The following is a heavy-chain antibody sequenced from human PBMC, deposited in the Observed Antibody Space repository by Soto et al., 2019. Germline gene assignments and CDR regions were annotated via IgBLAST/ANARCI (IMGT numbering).Heavy chain of an antibody. Sequence: GGSLRLSCAASGFTFSSYEMNWVRQAPGKGLEWVSYISSSGSTIYYADSVTGRFTISRDNAKNSLYLQMNSLRAEDTAVYYCARTLDGVLDYWGQGTLVTVSS. CDR3: ARTLDGVLDY. D-gene: IGHD4-17*01. V-gene: IGHV3-48*03. J-gene: IGHJ4*02. CDR2: ISSSGSTI. CDR1: GFTFSSYE.